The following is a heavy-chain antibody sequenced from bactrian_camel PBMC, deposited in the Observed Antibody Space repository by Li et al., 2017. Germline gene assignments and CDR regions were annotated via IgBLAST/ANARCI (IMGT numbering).Heavy chain of an antibody. V-gene: IGHV3S53*01. CDR3: AAAMGGWVVAGPMDPDEMHY. CDR1: GVTTSPTC. CDR2: IDSDGKT. Sequence: QVQLVESGGGPVQPGGSLRLVCTASGVTTSPTCLAWFRQVPGKEREGVGTIDSDGKTTYADHVKGRFTLSKGNTKNTLYLQMNSLKPEDTAMYHCAAAMGGWVVAGPMDPDEMHYWGQ. J-gene: IGHJ4*01. D-gene: IGHD1*01.